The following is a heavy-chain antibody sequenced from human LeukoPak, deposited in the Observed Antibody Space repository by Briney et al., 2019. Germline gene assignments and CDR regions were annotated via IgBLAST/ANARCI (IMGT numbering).Heavy chain of an antibody. D-gene: IGHD6-6*01. CDR2: IIPIFGTA. J-gene: IGHJ5*02. V-gene: IGHV1-69*13. CDR1: GGTFSSYA. Sequence: SVKVSCKASGGTFSSYAISWVRQAPGQGLEWMGGIIPIFGTANYAQKFQGRVTITADESTSTAYMELSRLRSDDTAVYYCARLNSSSSSTWGQGTLVTVSS. CDR3: ARLNSSSSST.